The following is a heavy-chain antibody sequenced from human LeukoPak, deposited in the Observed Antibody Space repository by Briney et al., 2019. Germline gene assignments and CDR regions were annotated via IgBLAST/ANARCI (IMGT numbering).Heavy chain of an antibody. CDR3: AELGITMIGGV. CDR1: GFSFSTSW. CDR2: LNGDGSDP. V-gene: IGHV3-74*01. D-gene: IGHD3-10*02. Sequence: GGSLRLSCAASGFSFSTSWMYWVRQAPGKGLLWVSRLNGDGSDPSYADSVKGRFTISRDNAKNTLYLQMNSLRAEDTAVYYCAELGITMIGGVWGKGTTVTISS. J-gene: IGHJ6*04.